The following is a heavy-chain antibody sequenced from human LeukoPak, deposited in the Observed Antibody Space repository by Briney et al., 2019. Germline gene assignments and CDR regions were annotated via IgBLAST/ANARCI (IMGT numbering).Heavy chain of an antibody. CDR3: ARDLRAGLAAAGRGNWFDP. V-gene: IGHV3-21*01. CDR2: ISSSSYI. J-gene: IGHJ5*02. CDR1: GFTFSSYS. D-gene: IGHD6-13*01. Sequence: GGSLRLSCAASGFTFSSYSMHWVRQAPGKGLEWVSSISSSSYIYYADSVQGRFTISRDNAKNSLYLKMNSLRDEDTAVYYCARDLRAGLAAAGRGNWFDPWGQGTLVTVSS.